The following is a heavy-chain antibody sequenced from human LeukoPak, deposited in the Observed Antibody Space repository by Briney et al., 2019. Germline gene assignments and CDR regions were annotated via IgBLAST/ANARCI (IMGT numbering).Heavy chain of an antibody. Sequence: SETLSLTCAVSGVSFDDYYWAWVRQTPGKGLEWIGEINHSGYTNDSPCLKSRVTLSIDTSRKQFSLNPRSVTVADAGTYYCTRMTTGHDYWGQGTLVTVSS. V-gene: IGHV4-34*01. J-gene: IGHJ4*02. D-gene: IGHD4-17*01. CDR3: TRMTTGHDY. CDR2: INHSGYT. CDR1: GVSFDDYY.